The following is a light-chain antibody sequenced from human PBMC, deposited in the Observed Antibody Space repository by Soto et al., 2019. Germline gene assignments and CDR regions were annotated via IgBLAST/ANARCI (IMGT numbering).Light chain of an antibody. CDR3: QQSNNYYT. CDR2: GAS. Sequence: IQLTQSPSSLSASVGDRVTITCRASQGLNTNLAWYQQQPGKAPNLLIYGASTLQKGAPSRISGNGSGTVFTLTIISLQPEDFATYYCQQSNNYYTFGPGTKVDIK. J-gene: IGKJ3*01. V-gene: IGKV1-9*01. CDR1: QGLNTN.